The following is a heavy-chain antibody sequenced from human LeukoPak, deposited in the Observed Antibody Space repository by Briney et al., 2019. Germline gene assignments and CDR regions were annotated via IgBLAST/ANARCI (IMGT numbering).Heavy chain of an antibody. CDR3: ARGGCSSTSCYIGY. Sequence: GGSLRLSCAASGFTVSSNYMSWVRQAPGKGLEWVSVIYSGGSTYYADSVKGRFTISRDNSKNTLYLQMNSLRAEDTAVYYCARGGCSSTSCYIGYWGQGTLVAVSS. V-gene: IGHV3-53*01. CDR1: GFTVSSNY. CDR2: IYSGGST. J-gene: IGHJ4*02. D-gene: IGHD2-2*02.